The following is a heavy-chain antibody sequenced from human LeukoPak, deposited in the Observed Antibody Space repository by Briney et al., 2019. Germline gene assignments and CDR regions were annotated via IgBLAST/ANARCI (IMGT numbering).Heavy chain of an antibody. Sequence: SETLSLTCAVSGVSISSSEWWIWVRQPPGQGLEWIGEIHRAGRTRYNPSLKSRVTISMDYPKNQFSLKLTSVTAADTAIYYCGKTDIYFNPIDYWGPGSLVTVSS. D-gene: IGHD3-9*01. CDR1: GVSISSSEW. CDR3: GKTDIYFNPIDY. J-gene: IGHJ4*02. CDR2: IHRAGRT. V-gene: IGHV4-4*02.